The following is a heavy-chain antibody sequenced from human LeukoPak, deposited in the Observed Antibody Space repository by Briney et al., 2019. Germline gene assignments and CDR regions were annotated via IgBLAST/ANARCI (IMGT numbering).Heavy chain of an antibody. CDR1: GFTFSDYY. V-gene: IGHV3-11*01. CDR2: TGGSGSPI. D-gene: IGHD3-16*02. CDR3: ARDPGAFSFRLDC. Sequence: PGGSLRLSCAASGFTFSDYYMTWIRKAPGKGLEWVSYTGGSGSPIYYSDSVKGRFTISRANSKNTLYLQMNSLRVEDTAVYFCARDPGAFSFRLDCWGQAALVTV. J-gene: IGHJ4*02.